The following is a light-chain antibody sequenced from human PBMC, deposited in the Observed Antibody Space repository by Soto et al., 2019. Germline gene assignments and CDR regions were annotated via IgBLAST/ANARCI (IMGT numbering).Light chain of an antibody. J-gene: IGKJ5*01. CDR3: QQLDSFPLT. CDR2: AAS. CDR1: QGIDNY. V-gene: IGKV1-17*03. Sequence: DIQRTQSPSAMSASVGDRVTITCRASQGIDNYLAWFQQKPGKVPQRLIYAASTLQSGVPVRFSGSGSGTDFILSINSLQPEDVATYYCQQLDSFPLTFGQGTRLEIK.